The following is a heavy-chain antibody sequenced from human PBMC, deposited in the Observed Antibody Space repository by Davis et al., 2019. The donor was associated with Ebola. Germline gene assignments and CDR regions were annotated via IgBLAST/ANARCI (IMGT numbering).Heavy chain of an antibody. Sequence: AASVKVSCKASGYTFTSYYMHWVRQAPRQGLEWMGIINPSGGSTSYAQKFQGRVTMTRDTSTSTVYMELSSLRSDDTAVYYCARAQFPTTSDHWGQGTLVTVSS. D-gene: IGHD1-1*01. CDR2: INPSGGST. J-gene: IGHJ4*02. CDR3: ARAQFPTTSDH. V-gene: IGHV1-46*01. CDR1: GYTFTSYY.